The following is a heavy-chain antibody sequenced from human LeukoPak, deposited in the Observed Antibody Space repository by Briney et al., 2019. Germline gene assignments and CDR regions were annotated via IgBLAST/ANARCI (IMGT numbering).Heavy chain of an antibody. D-gene: IGHD3-22*01. CDR2: IKQDGSEK. CDR1: GFTFSSYW. CDR3: ARWGRGPYYDSSGYILGPHAFDI. V-gene: IGHV3-7*01. J-gene: IGHJ3*02. Sequence: TAGSLRLSCAASGFTFSSYWRSWVRQAPGKGLEWVANIKQDGSEKYYVDSVKGRFTISRDNTKNSLYLQMNSLRAEDTAVYYCARWGRGPYYDSSGYILGPHAFDIWGQGTMVTVSS.